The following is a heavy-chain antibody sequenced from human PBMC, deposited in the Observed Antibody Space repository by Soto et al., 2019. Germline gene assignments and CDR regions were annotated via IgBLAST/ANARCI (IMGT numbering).Heavy chain of an antibody. Sequence: ASVKVSCKASGYTLTTFYMHWVRQAPGQGPEWMGVINPNGGSTTYAQKFQGRLTMTRDTPTSTAYMELSRLRSDDTAVYYCAREVPQLPNNLGGYWGQGTLVTVSS. V-gene: IGHV1-46*01. D-gene: IGHD2-2*01. J-gene: IGHJ4*02. CDR1: GYTLTTFY. CDR2: INPNGGST. CDR3: AREVPQLPNNLGGY.